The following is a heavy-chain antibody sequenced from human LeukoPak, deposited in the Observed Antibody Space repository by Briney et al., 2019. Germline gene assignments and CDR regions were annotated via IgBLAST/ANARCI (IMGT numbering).Heavy chain of an antibody. CDR1: GGSISSNSYY. J-gene: IGHJ4*02. D-gene: IGHD1-26*01. Sequence: PSETLSLTCAVSGGSISSNSYYWGWIRQPPGKGLEWIGSIYYSGSTYYNPSLKSRVTISVDTSKNQFSLKLSSVTAADTAVYYCARDRSDGELNTYFDYWGQGTLVTVSS. CDR3: ARDRSDGELNTYFDY. V-gene: IGHV4-39*07. CDR2: IYYSGST.